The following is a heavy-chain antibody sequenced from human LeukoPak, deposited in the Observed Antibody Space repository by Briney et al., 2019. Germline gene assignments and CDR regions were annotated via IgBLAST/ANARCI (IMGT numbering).Heavy chain of an antibody. Sequence: GGSLRLSCAASGFTFSSYWMSWVRQAPGKGLEWVANIKQDGSEKYYVDSVEGRFTISRDNAKNSLYLQMNSLRAEDTAVYYCARDRRGIYDSSGYTDYWGQGTLVTVSS. CDR3: ARDRRGIYDSSGYTDY. J-gene: IGHJ4*02. D-gene: IGHD3-22*01. CDR2: IKQDGSEK. V-gene: IGHV3-7*01. CDR1: GFTFSSYW.